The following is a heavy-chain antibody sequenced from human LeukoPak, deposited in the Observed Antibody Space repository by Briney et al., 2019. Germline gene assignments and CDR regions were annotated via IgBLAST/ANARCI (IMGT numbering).Heavy chain of an antibody. CDR2: IYWDDDK. J-gene: IGHJ6*02. D-gene: IGHD2-2*01. Sequence: SGPTLVNPPQTLTLTCTFSGFSLSTSGVGVGWIRQPPGKALEWLALIYWDDDKRYSPSLKSRLTITKDTSKNQVVLTMTNMDPVDTATYYCARSLGIVVVPAAIRHTQNYYYGMDVWGQGTTVTVSS. CDR3: ARSLGIVVVPAAIRHTQNYYYGMDV. V-gene: IGHV2-5*02. CDR1: GFSLSTSGVG.